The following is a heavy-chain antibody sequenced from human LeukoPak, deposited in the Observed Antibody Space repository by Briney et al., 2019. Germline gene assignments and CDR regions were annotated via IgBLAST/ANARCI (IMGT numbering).Heavy chain of an antibody. J-gene: IGHJ4*02. CDR3: TTDTTMIAVLPRVAYYFDY. CDR2: IKSKTDGGTT. Sequence: PGGSLRLSCAASGFTFSNAWMSWVRQAPGKGLEWVGRIKSKTDGGTTDYAAPVKGRFTISRDDSKNTLYLQMNSLKTEDTAVYYCTTDTTMIAVLPRVAYYFDYWGQGTLVTVSS. V-gene: IGHV3-15*01. D-gene: IGHD3-22*01. CDR1: GFTFSNAW.